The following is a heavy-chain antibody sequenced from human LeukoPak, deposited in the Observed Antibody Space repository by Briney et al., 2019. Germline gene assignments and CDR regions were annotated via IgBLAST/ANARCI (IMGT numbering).Heavy chain of an antibody. CDR1: GGSISSGSYY. Sequence: PSETLSLTCTVSGGSISSGSYYWNWIRQPAGEGLEWIGHIYTTGGTTYNPSLKSRVTISVDTSKNQFSLKLTSVTAADTAVYYCARGFVVDGGAFDMWGQGTVVTVS. CDR3: ARGFVVDGGAFDM. CDR2: IYTTGGT. J-gene: IGHJ3*02. V-gene: IGHV4-61*09. D-gene: IGHD2-2*01.